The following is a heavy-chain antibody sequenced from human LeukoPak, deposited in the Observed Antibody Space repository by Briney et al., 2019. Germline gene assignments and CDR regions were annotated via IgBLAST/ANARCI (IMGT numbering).Heavy chain of an antibody. Sequence: GASVKVSCKASGYTFITHGLTWVRQAPGQGLEWMGWISAYNGNTIYAQTLQDGLTMTTDTSTSTAYMELRSLRSDDTAVYYCARDRRYDILTGYSHYDAFDIWGQGTMVTVSS. CDR1: GYTFITHG. V-gene: IGHV1-18*01. J-gene: IGHJ3*02. CDR2: ISAYNGNT. D-gene: IGHD3-9*01. CDR3: ARDRRYDILTGYSHYDAFDI.